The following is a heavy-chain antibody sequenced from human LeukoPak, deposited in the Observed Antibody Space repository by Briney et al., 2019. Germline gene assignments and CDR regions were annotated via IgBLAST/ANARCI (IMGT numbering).Heavy chain of an antibody. CDR3: ARAQYYYGSGSYYQPDYYYMDV. Sequence: SVKVSCKASGGTFSSYAISWVRQAPGQGLEWMGGIIPIFGTANYAQKFQGRVTITADKSTSAAYMELSSLRSEDTAVYYCARAQYYYGSGSYYQPDYYYMDVWGKGTTVTVSS. D-gene: IGHD3-10*01. V-gene: IGHV1-69*06. J-gene: IGHJ6*03. CDR2: IIPIFGTA. CDR1: GGTFSSYA.